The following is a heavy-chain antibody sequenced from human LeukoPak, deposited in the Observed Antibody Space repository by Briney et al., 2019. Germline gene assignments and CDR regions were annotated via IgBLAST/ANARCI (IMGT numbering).Heavy chain of an antibody. V-gene: IGHV1-2*02. CDR1: GYTFTSYG. D-gene: IGHD3-22*01. J-gene: IGHJ4*02. Sequence: GASVKVSCKASGYTFTSYGISWVRQAPGQGLEWMGWTNPNSGGTNYAQKFQGRVTMTRDTSISTAYMELSRLRSDDTAVYYCARDITYDSSGYYYYWGQGTLVTVSS. CDR2: TNPNSGGT. CDR3: ARDITYDSSGYYYY.